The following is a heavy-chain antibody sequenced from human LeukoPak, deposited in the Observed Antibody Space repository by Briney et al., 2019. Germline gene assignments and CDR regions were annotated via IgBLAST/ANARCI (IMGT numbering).Heavy chain of an antibody. V-gene: IGHV3-33*01. CDR3: ARGASIAAAGTGEKSNWFDP. J-gene: IGHJ5*02. CDR1: GSTFSSYG. D-gene: IGHD6-13*01. Sequence: PGGSLRLSCAASGSTFSSYGMHWVRQAPGKGLEWVAVIWSDGSNKYHADSVKGRFTISRDNSKNTLYLQMNSLRVEDTAVYYCARGASIAAAGTGEKSNWFDPWGQGTLVTVSS. CDR2: IWSDGSNK.